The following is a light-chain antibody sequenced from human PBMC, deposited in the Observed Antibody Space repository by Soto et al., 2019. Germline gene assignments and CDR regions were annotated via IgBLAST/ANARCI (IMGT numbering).Light chain of an antibody. CDR1: QSVSDNY. J-gene: IGKJ2*01. Sequence: IVLTQSPGTLSLSPGERATLSCRASQSVSDNYLAWYQQKPGQAPRLLLYDASNRATGIPDRFSGSGSGTEFTLTISRLEPEDFAVFYCQQYGSSPYTFGQGTKLEIK. CDR2: DAS. CDR3: QQYGSSPYT. V-gene: IGKV3-20*01.